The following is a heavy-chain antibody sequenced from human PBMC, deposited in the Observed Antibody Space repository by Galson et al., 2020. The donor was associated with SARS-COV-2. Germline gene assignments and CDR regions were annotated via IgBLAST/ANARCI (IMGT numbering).Heavy chain of an antibody. CDR1: GFTFYRYG. Sequence: GGSLRLSCAASGFTFYRYGMHWVRQAPGQGLEWLAVIWYDGNYKYYGDSVRGRFTISRDNSKNTVDLQMSSLRVEDTAVYYCAKDSDFGDYSLSNWGQGTLVTVSS. D-gene: IGHD4-17*01. J-gene: IGHJ4*02. CDR2: IWYDGNYK. CDR3: AKDSDFGDYSLSN. V-gene: IGHV3-33*06.